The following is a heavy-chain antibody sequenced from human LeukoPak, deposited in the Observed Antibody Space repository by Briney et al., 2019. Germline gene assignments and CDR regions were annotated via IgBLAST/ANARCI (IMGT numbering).Heavy chain of an antibody. J-gene: IGHJ3*02. Sequence: GSVKVSCKASGYTFTSYCISWVRQAPGQGLEWMGWISAYNGNTNYAQKLQGRVTMTTETSTSTAYMEMRSLRSDDTAVYYCARGGILGYCSSTSCYAFDIWGQGTMVTVSS. CDR3: ARGGILGYCSSTSCYAFDI. CDR1: GYTFTSYC. CDR2: ISAYNGNT. V-gene: IGHV1-18*01. D-gene: IGHD2-2*01.